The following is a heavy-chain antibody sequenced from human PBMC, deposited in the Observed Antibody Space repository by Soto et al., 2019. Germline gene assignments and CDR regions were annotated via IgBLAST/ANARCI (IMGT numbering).Heavy chain of an antibody. V-gene: IGHV3-23*01. CDR2: ISGSGASA. J-gene: IGHJ4*02. Sequence: GGSLRLSCAASEFSFGGYAMSWVRQAPGKGLEWVSSISGSGASAFYADSVRGRFTISRDNTRNTVSLQMNSLRAEDTALYYCAKGSRGYTAYYFDYWGQGTRVTVSS. CDR1: EFSFGGYA. CDR3: AKGSRGYTAYYFDY. D-gene: IGHD5-18*01.